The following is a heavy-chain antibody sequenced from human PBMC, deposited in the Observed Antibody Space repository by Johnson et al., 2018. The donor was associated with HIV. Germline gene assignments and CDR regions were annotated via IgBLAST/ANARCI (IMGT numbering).Heavy chain of an antibody. CDR3: AKDIEGSSWWTPHDPDDAFDI. CDR2: ISYDGTNK. J-gene: IGHJ3*02. Sequence: QVLLVESGGGVVQPGRSLRLSCVASGFTFSSYAMHWVRQAPGKGLEWVAVISYDGTNKYYADSVKGRFNISRDNSKDTLYLQMNSLRAEDTAVYYCAKDIEGSSWWTPHDPDDAFDIWGQGTMVTVSS. CDR1: GFTFSSYA. V-gene: IGHV3-30-3*01. D-gene: IGHD6-13*01.